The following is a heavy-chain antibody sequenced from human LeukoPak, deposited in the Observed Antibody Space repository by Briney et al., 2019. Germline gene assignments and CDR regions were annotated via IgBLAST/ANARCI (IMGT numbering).Heavy chain of an antibody. V-gene: IGHV1-2*02. CDR2: INPNSGGT. Sequence: ASVKVSCKSSGCTFTDYYMHWVRQAPGQGPEWMGWINPNSGGTNYAQNFQGRVTMTRDTSISTAYMELSRLRSDDTAVYYCARDGGMDVWGQGTTVTVSS. J-gene: IGHJ6*02. CDR3: ARDGGMDV. CDR1: GCTFTDYY.